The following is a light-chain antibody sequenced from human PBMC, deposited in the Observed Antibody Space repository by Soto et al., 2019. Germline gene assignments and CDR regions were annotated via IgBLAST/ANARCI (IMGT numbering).Light chain of an antibody. Sequence: QSVLTQPASASGTPGQRVTISCSGSSSNIGSNPVNWYQQLPGAAPKLLIYHGNQRPSGVPDRFSGSKSGTSASLAIGGLQSEDEADYFCAAWDDTLNGVVFGGGTQLTVL. CDR1: SSNIGSNP. CDR2: HGN. J-gene: IGLJ2*01. V-gene: IGLV1-44*01. CDR3: AAWDDTLNGVV.